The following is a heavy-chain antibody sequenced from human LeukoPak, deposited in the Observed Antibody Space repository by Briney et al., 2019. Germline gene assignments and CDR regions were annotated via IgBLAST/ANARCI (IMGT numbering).Heavy chain of an antibody. V-gene: IGHV3-23*01. D-gene: IGHD5-12*01. CDR2: ISNTGDST. J-gene: IGHJ4*02. Sequence: GGSLRLSCAASGFTFTTYAMSWVRQAPGKGLEWVSAISNTGDSTYHADSVKGRFTISRDNSKNTLFLQMNSLRAEDTVVYYCAKDNDPRAYSAYDSYDYWGQGTLVTVSS. CDR1: GFTFTTYA. CDR3: AKDNDPRAYSAYDSYDY.